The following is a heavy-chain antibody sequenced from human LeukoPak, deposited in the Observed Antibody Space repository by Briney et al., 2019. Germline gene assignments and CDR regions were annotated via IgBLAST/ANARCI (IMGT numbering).Heavy chain of an antibody. J-gene: IGHJ1*01. CDR2: IRYDGSNK. D-gene: IGHD3-22*01. Sequence: PGGSLRLSCAASGFTFISYGMHWVRQAPGKGLEWVAFIRYDGSNKYYADSVKGRFTISRDNSKNTLYVQMNSLRGEDTAVYYCAKGLYYKDRIGYTAWGQGTLVTVSS. CDR3: AKGLYYKDRIGYTA. CDR1: GFTFISYG. V-gene: IGHV3-30*02.